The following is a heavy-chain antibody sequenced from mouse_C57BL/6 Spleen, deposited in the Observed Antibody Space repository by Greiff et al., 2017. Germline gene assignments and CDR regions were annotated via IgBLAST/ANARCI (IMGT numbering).Heavy chain of an antibody. J-gene: IGHJ1*03. V-gene: IGHV1-64*01. Sequence: QVQLQQPGAELVKPGASVKLSCKASGYTFTSYWMHWVKQRPGQGLEWIGMIHPNSGSTNYNEKFKSKATLTVDKSSSTAYMQLSSLTSEDSAVYYCARKGDYYGSSWYFDVWGTGTTVTVSS. CDR2: IHPNSGST. CDR1: GYTFTSYW. CDR3: ARKGDYYGSSWYFDV. D-gene: IGHD1-1*01.